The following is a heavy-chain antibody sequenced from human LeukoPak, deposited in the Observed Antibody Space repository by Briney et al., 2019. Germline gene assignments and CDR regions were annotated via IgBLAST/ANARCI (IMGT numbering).Heavy chain of an antibody. J-gene: IGHJ3*02. CDR1: GGSISSGDYY. V-gene: IGHV4-30-4*08. CDR3: ARVRYYDSSGYYYVAFDI. CDR2: IYYSGST. D-gene: IGHD3-22*01. Sequence: SQTLSLTCTVSGGSISSGDYYWSWIRQPPGKGLEWIGYIYYSGSTYYNPSLKSRVTISVDTSKNQFSLKLSSVTAADTAVYYCARVRYYDSSGYYYVAFDIWGQGTMVTVSS.